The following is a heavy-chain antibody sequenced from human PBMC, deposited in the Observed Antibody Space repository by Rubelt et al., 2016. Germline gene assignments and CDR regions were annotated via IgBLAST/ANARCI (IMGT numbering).Heavy chain of an antibody. V-gene: IGHV3-30*19. J-gene: IGHJ4*02. Sequence: QLVESGGGVVQPGRSLRLSCGASGFTFSSYGVHWVRQAPGKGLEWVARILYDGSRAYYRDSVKGRFTISSDNSKNTLYLQMNSLRVEDTAVYYCARGRYCSSTSCYDFDYWGQGTLVTVSS. CDR3: ARGRYCSSTSCYDFDY. CDR1: GFTFSSYG. D-gene: IGHD2-2*01. CDR2: ILYDGSRA.